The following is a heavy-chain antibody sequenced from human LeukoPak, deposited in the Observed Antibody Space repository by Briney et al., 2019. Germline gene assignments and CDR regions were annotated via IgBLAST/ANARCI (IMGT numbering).Heavy chain of an antibody. CDR3: ARGWKGYMDV. CDR1: GYTFTSYG. CDR2: INPNSGGT. D-gene: IGHD1-1*01. J-gene: IGHJ6*03. V-gene: IGHV1-2*02. Sequence: ASVKVSCKASGYTFTSYGISWVRQAPGQGLEWMGWINPNSGGTNYAQKFQGRVTMTRDTSISTAYMELSRLRSDDTAVYYCARGWKGYMDVWGKGTTVTVSS.